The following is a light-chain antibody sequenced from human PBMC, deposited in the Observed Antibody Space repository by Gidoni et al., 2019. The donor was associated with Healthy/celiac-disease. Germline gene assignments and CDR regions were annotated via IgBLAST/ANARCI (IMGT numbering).Light chain of an antibody. V-gene: IGKV3-20*01. CDR2: GAS. J-gene: IGKJ1*01. CDR1: QRVSSSY. CDR3: QQYGSSQT. Sequence: EIVLTQSPGTLSLSPGERATLSCRASQRVSSSYLAWYQQKPGQAPRLLIYGASSRATGIPDRFSGSGSGTDFTLTISRLEPEDFAVYYCQQYGSSQTFGQGTKVKIK.